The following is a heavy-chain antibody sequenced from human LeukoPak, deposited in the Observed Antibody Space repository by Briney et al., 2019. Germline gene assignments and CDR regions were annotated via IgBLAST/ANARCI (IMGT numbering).Heavy chain of an antibody. D-gene: IGHD3-10*01. Sequence: PGGSLRLSCAASGFTFSSYSMNWVRQAPGKGLEWVAFIRYDGSNKYYADSVKGRFTISRDNSKNTVYVQMNSLRAEDTAVYYCAKDQRSYYASGSHYRGGNWFDPWGQGTLVTVSS. CDR2: IRYDGSNK. CDR3: AKDQRSYYASGSHYRGGNWFDP. J-gene: IGHJ5*02. CDR1: GFTFSSYS. V-gene: IGHV3-30*02.